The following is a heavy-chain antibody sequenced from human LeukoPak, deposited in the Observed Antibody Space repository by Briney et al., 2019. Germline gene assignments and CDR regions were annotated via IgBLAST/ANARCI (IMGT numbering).Heavy chain of an antibody. V-gene: IGHV3-33*06. Sequence: GGSLRLSCAASGLNFNDNDMDWVRQAPGKGLEWVAVVWDDGSNKYYAESVKGRFTISRDISKNMLYLQMNSLRVEDTAVYYCAKERGGQDWDFDLWGRGTLVTVSS. J-gene: IGHJ2*01. D-gene: IGHD3-10*01. CDR1: GLNFNDND. CDR3: AKERGGQDWDFDL. CDR2: VWDDGSNK.